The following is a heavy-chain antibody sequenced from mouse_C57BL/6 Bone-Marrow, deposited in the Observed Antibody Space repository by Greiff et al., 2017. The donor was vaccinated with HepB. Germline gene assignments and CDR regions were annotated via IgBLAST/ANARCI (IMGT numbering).Heavy chain of an antibody. CDR3: ARVIGSGGYYPFAY. D-gene: IGHD2-3*01. CDR1: GYTFTSHW. CDR2: IFPGSGST. V-gene: IGHV1-56*01. J-gene: IGHJ3*01. Sequence: QVQLQQSGPELVRPGASVKISCKAPGYTFTSHWMQWVRQRPGQGLEWIGEIFPGSGSTYYNEKFKGKATLTVDTSSITAYMQLSSLTSEDSAVSFCARVIGSGGYYPFAYWGQGTLVTVSA.